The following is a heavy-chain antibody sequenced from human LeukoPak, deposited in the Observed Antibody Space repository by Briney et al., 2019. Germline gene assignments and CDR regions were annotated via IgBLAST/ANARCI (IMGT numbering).Heavy chain of an antibody. J-gene: IGHJ5*02. CDR1: GFTSSSYW. Sequence: GGSLRLSCAASGFTSSSYWMSWVRQAPGKGLEWVANIKQDGSEKYYVDSVKGRFTISRDNAKNSLYLQMNSLRAEDTAVYYCARDSWWLFGPGWFDPWGQGTLVTVSS. CDR3: ARDSWWLFGPGWFDP. CDR2: IKQDGSEK. D-gene: IGHD3-22*01. V-gene: IGHV3-7*01.